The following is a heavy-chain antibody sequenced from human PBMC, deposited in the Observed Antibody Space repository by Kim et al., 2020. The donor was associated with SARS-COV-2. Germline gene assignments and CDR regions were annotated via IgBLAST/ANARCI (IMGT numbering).Heavy chain of an antibody. V-gene: IGHV3-30*02. D-gene: IGHD3-10*01. CDR3: AKDYYGSGNYLDY. Sequence: YADSVKGRFTISRDNSKNTLYLQLNSRGAEDTAMYYCAKDYYGSGNYLDYWGQGTLVTVSS. J-gene: IGHJ4*02.